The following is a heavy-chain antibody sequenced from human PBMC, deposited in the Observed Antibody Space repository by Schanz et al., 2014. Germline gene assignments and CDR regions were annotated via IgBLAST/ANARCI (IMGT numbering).Heavy chain of an antibody. Sequence: VQLVESGGGLVKPGGSLRLSCAASGFIFSSYGMHWVRQAPGKGLEWVAVIYSGGSTFYTDSVKGRFTISRDNSKNTLYLQMNSLIAEDTAVYYCARNVIATGRAFDLWGPGTMVTVS. J-gene: IGHJ3*01. CDR1: GFIFSSYG. V-gene: IGHV3-66*01. CDR3: ARNVIATGRAFDL. D-gene: IGHD6-13*01. CDR2: IYSGGST.